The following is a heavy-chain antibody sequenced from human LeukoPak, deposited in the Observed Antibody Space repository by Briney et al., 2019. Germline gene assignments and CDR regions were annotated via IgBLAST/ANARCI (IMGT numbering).Heavy chain of an antibody. Sequence: ASVKVSCKASGYTFTNYAMHWVRQAPGQRLEWMGWINAGDGNTQFSQNFQGRVTFTRDTSSSTVYMELSSLRSEDTAVYYCARGYSSRTSCQYYLEYWGQGTLVTVSS. V-gene: IGHV1-3*01. J-gene: IGHJ4*02. D-gene: IGHD2-2*01. CDR2: INAGDGNT. CDR3: ARGYSSRTSCQYYLEY. CDR1: GYTFTNYA.